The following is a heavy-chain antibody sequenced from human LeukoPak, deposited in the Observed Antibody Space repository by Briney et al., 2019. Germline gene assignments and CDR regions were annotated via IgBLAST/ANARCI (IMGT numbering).Heavy chain of an antibody. D-gene: IGHD6-13*01. CDR1: GFTVSSNY. CDR2: IYSGGST. CDR3: ARDLDSSPGFDY. Sequence: GGSLRLSCAASGFTVSSNYMSWVRQAPGKGLEWVSVIYSGGSTYYADSVKGRFTISRDNSKNTLYLQMNSLRAEDTAVYYCARDLDSSPGFDYWGQGTLVTVSS. J-gene: IGHJ4*02. V-gene: IGHV3-53*01.